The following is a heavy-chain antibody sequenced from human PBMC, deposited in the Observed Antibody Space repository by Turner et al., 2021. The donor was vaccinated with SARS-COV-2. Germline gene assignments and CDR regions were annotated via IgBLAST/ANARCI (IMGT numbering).Heavy chain of an antibody. V-gene: IGHV3-30-3*01. D-gene: IGHD6-13*01. CDR1: GFTFSTYA. J-gene: IGHJ4*02. CDR2: ISYDGSNK. Sequence: QVQLVESGGGVVQPGRSLRPSCAAYGFTFSTYAMHWVRQAPGKGLEWVALISYDGSNKYYADSVKGRFTISRDNSKNTLYLQMNSLRAEDTALYYCALSPGGYSSSWYYFDYWGQGTLVTVSS. CDR3: ALSPGGYSSSWYYFDY.